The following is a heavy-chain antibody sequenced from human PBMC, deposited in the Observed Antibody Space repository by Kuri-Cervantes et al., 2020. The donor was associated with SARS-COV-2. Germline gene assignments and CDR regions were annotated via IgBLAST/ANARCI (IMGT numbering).Heavy chain of an antibody. CDR1: GGSISSSSYY. J-gene: IGHJ4*02. CDR2: IYYSGST. V-gene: IGHV4-39*01. Sequence: PETLSLTCTVSGGSISSSSYYWGWTRQPPGKGLEWIGSIYYSGSTFYNPSLESRATISLDTSNNQFSLKLSSVTAADTAVYYCARPDCSGYYFDYWGQGTLVTVSS. D-gene: IGHD2-8*02. CDR3: ARPDCSGYYFDY.